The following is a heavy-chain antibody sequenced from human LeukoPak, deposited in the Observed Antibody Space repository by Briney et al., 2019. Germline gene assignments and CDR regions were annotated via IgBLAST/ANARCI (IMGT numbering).Heavy chain of an antibody. D-gene: IGHD3-22*01. Sequence: GGSLRLSCAASGFTFSSYGMHWVRQAPGKGLEGVAFIRYDGSNKYYADCVKGRFTISRDNSKNTLYLQMNSLRAEDTAVYYCARVGSSGQDYWGQGTLVTVSS. V-gene: IGHV3-30*02. J-gene: IGHJ4*02. CDR2: IRYDGSNK. CDR1: GFTFSSYG. CDR3: ARVGSSGQDY.